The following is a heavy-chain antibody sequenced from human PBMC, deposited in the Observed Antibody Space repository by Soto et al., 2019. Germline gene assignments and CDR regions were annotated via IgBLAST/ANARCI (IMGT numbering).Heavy chain of an antibody. CDR2: IYHTGST. V-gene: IGHV4-30-2*01. J-gene: IGHJ6*02. Sequence: SETLSLTCTVSGGSISSGGYSWTWIRQPPGKGLEWIGYIYHTGSTYYNPSLKSRVTISVDRSKNQFSLKLSSVTAADTAVYYCARVALGGGGYYYGMDVWGQGTTVTVSS. CDR1: GGSISSGGYS. CDR3: ARVALGGGGYYYGMDV. D-gene: IGHD3-16*01.